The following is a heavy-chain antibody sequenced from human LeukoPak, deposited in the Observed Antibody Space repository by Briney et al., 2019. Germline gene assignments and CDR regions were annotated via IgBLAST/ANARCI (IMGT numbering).Heavy chain of an antibody. J-gene: IGHJ4*02. D-gene: IGHD3-3*01. CDR3: ATTYYDFWSGYYMMAY. Sequence: GGSLRLSCAASGFTFSSYSMNWVRQAPGKGLEWVSYISSSSSTIYYADSVKGRFTTSRDNAKNSLYLQMNSLRDEDTAVYYCATTYYDFWSGYYMMAYWGQGTLVTVSS. V-gene: IGHV3-48*02. CDR2: ISSSSSTI. CDR1: GFTFSSYS.